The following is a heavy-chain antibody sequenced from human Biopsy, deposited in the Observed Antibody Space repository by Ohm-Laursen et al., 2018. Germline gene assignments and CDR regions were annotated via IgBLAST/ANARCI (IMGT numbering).Heavy chain of an antibody. CDR2: VYNGGIT. D-gene: IGHD3-3*01. CDR1: GGSIISYY. J-gene: IGHJ5*02. CDR3: ARTPRDSFWSGSYKRGLWFDP. V-gene: IGHV4-59*01. Sequence: SETLSLTCSVSGGSIISYYWTWIRPPPGKGLEWIGHVYNGGITNYNPSLKSRVTISKDTSKNQFPLQVNSVTAADTAVYYCARTPRDSFWSGSYKRGLWFDPWGQGTLVIVSS.